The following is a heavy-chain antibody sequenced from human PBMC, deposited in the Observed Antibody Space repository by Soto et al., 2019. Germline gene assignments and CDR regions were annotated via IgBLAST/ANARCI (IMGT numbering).Heavy chain of an antibody. CDR3: ANGHDNYFYYGMDV. CDR2: FIPVVGMA. J-gene: IGHJ6*02. Sequence: QVQLVQSGSEVRKPGSSVKVSCKTSGGTLRSFAISWVRQAYGQGLEWVGTFIPVVGMAKYGQNFQGRVTITADQSTNTLFMELSSLRYDDTAIYYCANGHDNYFYYGMDVWGQGTTVTVSS. CDR1: GGTLRSFA. V-gene: IGHV1-69*04. D-gene: IGHD1-1*01.